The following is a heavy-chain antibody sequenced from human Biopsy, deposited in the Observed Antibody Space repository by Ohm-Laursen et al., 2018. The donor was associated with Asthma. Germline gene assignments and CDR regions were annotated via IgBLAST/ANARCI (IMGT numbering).Heavy chain of an antibody. D-gene: IGHD2-8*01. CDR1: RGSFRGYV. CDR3: ASGPQWSGLDV. V-gene: IGHV4-34*01. CDR2: IPQGGAP. Sequence: SDTLSLTCAYRGSFRGYVWTWIRQPPGKGLEWIGEIPQGGAPTFNPSLKSRVTISIDPSKSQLSLRLTSKTAADTAVYYCASGPQWSGLDVWGQGTTVTVSS. J-gene: IGHJ6*02.